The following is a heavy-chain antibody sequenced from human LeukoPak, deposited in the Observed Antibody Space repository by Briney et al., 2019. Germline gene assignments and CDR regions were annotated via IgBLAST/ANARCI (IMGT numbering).Heavy chain of an antibody. CDR1: GFTFSSYA. CDR3: ARDLRTGRAYYYYYGMDV. CDR2: ISYDGSNK. Sequence: GGSLRLSCAASGFTFSSYAMHWVRQAPGKGLEWVAVISYDGSNKYYADSVKGRFTISRDNSKNTLYLQMNSLRAEDTAVYYCARDLRTGRAYYYYYGMDVWGQGTTVTVSS. V-gene: IGHV3-30*04. J-gene: IGHJ6*02. D-gene: IGHD3-16*01.